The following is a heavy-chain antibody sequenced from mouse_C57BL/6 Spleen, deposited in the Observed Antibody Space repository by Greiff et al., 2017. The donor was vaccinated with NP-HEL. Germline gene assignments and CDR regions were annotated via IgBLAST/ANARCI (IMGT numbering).Heavy chain of an antibody. CDR1: GYTFTSYW. CDR3: ARGITTVVAFYWYFDV. V-gene: IGHV1-59*01. D-gene: IGHD1-1*01. J-gene: IGHJ1*03. Sequence: VQLQQPGAELVRPGTSVKLSCKASGYTFTSYWMHWVKQRPGQGLEWIGVIDPSDSYTNYNQKFKGKATLTVDTSSSTAYMQLSSLTSEDSAVYYCARGITTVVAFYWYFDVWGTGTTVTVSS. CDR2: IDPSDSYT.